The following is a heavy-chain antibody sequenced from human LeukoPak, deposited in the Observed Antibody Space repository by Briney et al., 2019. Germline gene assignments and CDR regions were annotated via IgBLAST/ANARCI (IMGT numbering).Heavy chain of an antibody. CDR2: IFSGGST. D-gene: IGHD6-19*01. Sequence: PGGALRLSCAASGFTFSNYAMSWVCQAPGKGLEWVSAIFSGGSTFYADSVTGRFTIYRDNSKNTVYLEMNSLRAEDTAVYYCARDLKTSGWYGDFDYWGQGTLVTVSS. V-gene: IGHV3-53*01. CDR3: ARDLKTSGWYGDFDY. CDR1: GFTFSNYA. J-gene: IGHJ4*02.